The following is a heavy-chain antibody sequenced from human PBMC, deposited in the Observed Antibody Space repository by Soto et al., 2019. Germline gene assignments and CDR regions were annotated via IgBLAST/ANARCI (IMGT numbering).Heavy chain of an antibody. Sequence: WGSLRLSCAASGFTFISYAMHFFRHSPFKWLEWVAVISYDGSNKYYADSVKGRFTISRDNSKNTLYLQMNSLRAEDTAVYYCARDTFGGVIRYYFDYWGQGTLVTVSS. J-gene: IGHJ4*02. CDR1: GFTFISYA. V-gene: IGHV3-30-3*01. D-gene: IGHD3-16*02. CDR3: ARDTFGGVIRYYFDY. CDR2: ISYDGSNK.